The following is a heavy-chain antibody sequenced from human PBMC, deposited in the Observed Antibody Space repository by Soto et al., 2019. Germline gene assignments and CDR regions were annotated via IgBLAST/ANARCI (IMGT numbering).Heavy chain of an antibody. D-gene: IGHD3-22*01. Sequence: GGSLRVSCASSGFTFSDYYMSWIRQAPGKGLEWVSYISSSGSTIYYADSVKGRFTISRDNAKNSLYLQMNSLRAEDTAVYYCARDQDYYDSSGYYYSYYGMDVWGQGTTVTVSS. V-gene: IGHV3-11*01. CDR3: ARDQDYYDSSGYYYSYYGMDV. CDR2: ISSSGSTI. J-gene: IGHJ6*02. CDR1: GFTFSDYY.